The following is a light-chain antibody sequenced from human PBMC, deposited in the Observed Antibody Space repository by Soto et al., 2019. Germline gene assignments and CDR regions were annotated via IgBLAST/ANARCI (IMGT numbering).Light chain of an antibody. CDR3: QQSYSYPYT. J-gene: IGKJ2*01. V-gene: IGKV1-39*01. Sequence: DIQMTQSPSSLSASVGDRVTITCRASQSIYNYLNWYQQKPGKAPKLLIYAASSLQSGVPSRFTGSGSGTDYTHSISRLQPEDFATYYCQQSYSYPYTFGQGTKLEI. CDR2: AAS. CDR1: QSIYNY.